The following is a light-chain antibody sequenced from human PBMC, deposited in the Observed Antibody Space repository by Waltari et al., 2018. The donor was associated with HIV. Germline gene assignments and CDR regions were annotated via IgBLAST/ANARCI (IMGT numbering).Light chain of an antibody. V-gene: IGKV1-5*03. CDR1: QSISSW. CDR3: QQYNSYAWT. Sequence: DIQMTQSPSTLSASVGDSVTITCRASQSISSWLAWYQQKPGKAPKLLIYKASSLESGVPSRFSDSGSGTEFTLTISSLQPDDFATYYCQQYNSYAWTFGQGTKVEIK. CDR2: KAS. J-gene: IGKJ1*01.